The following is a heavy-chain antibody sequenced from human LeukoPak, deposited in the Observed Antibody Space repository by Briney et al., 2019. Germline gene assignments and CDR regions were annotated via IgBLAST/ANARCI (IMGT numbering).Heavy chain of an antibody. J-gene: IGHJ5*02. CDR3: ARGGGLRFLEWLLKA. V-gene: IGHV4-38-2*01. CDR2: IYHSGST. CDR1: GYSISSGYY. Sequence: SETLSLTCAVSGYSISSGYYWGWIRQPPGKGLEWIGSIYHSGSTYYNPSLKSRVTISVDTSKNQFSLKLSSLTAADTAVYYGARGGGLRFLEWLLKAWGQGTLVTVSS. D-gene: IGHD3-3*01.